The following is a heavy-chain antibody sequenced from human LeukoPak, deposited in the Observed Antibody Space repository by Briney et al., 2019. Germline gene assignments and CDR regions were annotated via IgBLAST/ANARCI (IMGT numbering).Heavy chain of an antibody. CDR1: GYTFTSYG. V-gene: IGHV1-18*01. D-gene: IGHD6-13*01. CDR3: ARVKEPYSSSWPY. J-gene: IGHJ4*02. CDR2: ISAYNGNT. Sequence: ASVKVSCKASGYTFTSYGISWVRQAPGQGLEWMGWISAYNGNTNYAQKFQGRVTMTRDTSISTAYMELSRLRSDDTAVYYCARVKEPYSSSWPYWGQGTLVTVSS.